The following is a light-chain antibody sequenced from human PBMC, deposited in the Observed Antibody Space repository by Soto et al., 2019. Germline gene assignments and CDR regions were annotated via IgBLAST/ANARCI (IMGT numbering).Light chain of an antibody. CDR1: QSVSSY. J-gene: IGKJ4*01. CDR3: QQRSNWPST. Sequence: EIVLTQSPATLSLSPGERAALSCRASQSVSSYLAWYQQKPGQAPRLLIYDSSKRDTGIPARFRGSGSGTDFTLTISSLEPEDFAVYFCQQRSNWPSTFGGGTKVEI. V-gene: IGKV3-11*01. CDR2: DSS.